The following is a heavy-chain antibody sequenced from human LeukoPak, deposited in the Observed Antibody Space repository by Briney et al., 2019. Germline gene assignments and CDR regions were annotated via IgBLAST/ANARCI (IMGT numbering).Heavy chain of an antibody. J-gene: IGHJ4*02. D-gene: IGHD3-22*01. CDR3: ARDSTYYYDSSGYHSLDY. CDR2: IIPIFGTA. V-gene: IGHV1-69*06. Sequence: GASVKVSSKASGGTFSSYAISWVRQAPGQGLEWMGGIIPIFGTANYAQKFQGRVTITADKSTTTAYMELSSLRSEDTAVYYCARDSTYYYDSSGYHSLDYWGQGTLVTVSS. CDR1: GGTFSSYA.